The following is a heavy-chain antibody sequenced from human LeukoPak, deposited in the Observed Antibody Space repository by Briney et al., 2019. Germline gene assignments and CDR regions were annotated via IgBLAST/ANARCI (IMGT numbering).Heavy chain of an antibody. CDR2: IIPIFGTA. D-gene: IGHD5-12*01. CDR3: ARERYSGYDPSPYFDY. V-gene: IGHV1-69*05. Sequence: ASVKVSCKASGGTFSSYAISWVRQAPGQGLEWMGGIIPIFGTANYAQKFQGRVTITTDESTSTGYMELSSLRSEDTAVYSCARERYSGYDPSPYFDYWGQGTLVTVSS. J-gene: IGHJ4*02. CDR1: GGTFSSYA.